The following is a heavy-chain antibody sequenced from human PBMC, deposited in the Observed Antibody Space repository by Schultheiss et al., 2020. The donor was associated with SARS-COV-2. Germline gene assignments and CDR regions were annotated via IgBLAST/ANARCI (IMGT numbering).Heavy chain of an antibody. J-gene: IGHJ6*02. D-gene: IGHD3-16*01. Sequence: GESLKISCAASGFTFSSYWMSWVRQAPGKGLQWVSAISASGGSTYYTGSVKGRFTISRDNAKNSLYLQMNSLRAEDTAVYYCARDGDGMDVWGQGTTVTVSS. CDR1: GFTFSSYW. V-gene: IGHV3-21*01. CDR2: ISASGGST. CDR3: ARDGDGMDV.